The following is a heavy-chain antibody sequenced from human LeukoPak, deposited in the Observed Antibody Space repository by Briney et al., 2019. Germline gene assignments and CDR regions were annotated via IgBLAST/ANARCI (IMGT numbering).Heavy chain of an antibody. J-gene: IGHJ4*02. V-gene: IGHV4-59*08. D-gene: IGHD6-19*01. CDR1: GGSISSYY. CDR3: ARAVSGRFDY. CDR2: IYYSGST. Sequence: SETLSLTCTVSGGSISSYYWSWIRQPPGKGLEWTGYIYYSGSTNYNPSLKSRVTISVDTSKNQFSLKLSSVTAADTAIYYCARAVSGRFDYWGQGTLVTVSP.